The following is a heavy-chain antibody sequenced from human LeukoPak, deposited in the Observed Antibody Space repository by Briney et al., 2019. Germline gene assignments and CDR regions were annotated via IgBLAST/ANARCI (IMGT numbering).Heavy chain of an antibody. D-gene: IGHD3-16*01. V-gene: IGHV1-69*13. CDR2: IIPVLSTA. Sequence: SVKVSCKASGYTFTDYYMHWVRQAPGQGLEWMGGIIPVLSTANYAQKFQDRVTITADESTSTTYIELSSLKSEDTAVYYCATTGGDIYYYYMDVWGKGTTVTISS. J-gene: IGHJ6*03. CDR1: GYTFTDYY. CDR3: ATTGGDIYYYYMDV.